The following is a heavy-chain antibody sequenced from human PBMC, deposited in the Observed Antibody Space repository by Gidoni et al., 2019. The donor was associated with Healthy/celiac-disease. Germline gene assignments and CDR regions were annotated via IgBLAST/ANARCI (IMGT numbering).Heavy chain of an antibody. CDR2: IIPRFGTA. D-gene: IGHD2-15*01. CDR1: AGTFSSYA. J-gene: IGHJ4*02. Sequence: QVQLVQSGAEVKTPGPSVKVSCKASAGTFSSYAICWVRQAPGQGLAWMGGIIPRFGTANYAQKFQGRVTITADEATSTAYMELSSLRSEDTAVYYCARGRGLLAPDYWGQGTLVTVSS. V-gene: IGHV1-69*01. CDR3: ARGRGLLAPDY.